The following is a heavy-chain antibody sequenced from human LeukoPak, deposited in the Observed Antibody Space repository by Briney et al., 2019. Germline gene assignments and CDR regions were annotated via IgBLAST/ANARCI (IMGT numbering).Heavy chain of an antibody. CDR1: GGTFSSYA. J-gene: IGHJ3*02. CDR3: ARVRYYDSSGYYLDAFDI. D-gene: IGHD3-22*01. CDR2: IIPIFGTA. Sequence: GASVKVSCKASGGTFSSYAISWVRQAPGQGLEWMGGIIPIFGTANYAQKFQGRVTITTDTSTSTAYMELRSLRSDDTAVYYCARVRYYDSSGYYLDAFDIWGQGTMVTVSS. V-gene: IGHV1-69*05.